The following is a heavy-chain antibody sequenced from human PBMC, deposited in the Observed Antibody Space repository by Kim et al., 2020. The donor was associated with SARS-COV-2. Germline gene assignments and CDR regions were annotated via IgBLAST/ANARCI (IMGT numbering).Heavy chain of an antibody. Sequence: GGSLRLSCATSGFTFSAYDMNWVRRAPGKGLEWLSFITKSSTTIYYADSVRGRFTISRDNAKNSLYLQMNSLRDEDTALYYCVRDSMGGAFDVWGQGTMV. CDR3: VRDSMGGAFDV. V-gene: IGHV3-48*02. D-gene: IGHD3-16*01. J-gene: IGHJ3*01. CDR2: ITKSSTTI. CDR1: GFTFSAYD.